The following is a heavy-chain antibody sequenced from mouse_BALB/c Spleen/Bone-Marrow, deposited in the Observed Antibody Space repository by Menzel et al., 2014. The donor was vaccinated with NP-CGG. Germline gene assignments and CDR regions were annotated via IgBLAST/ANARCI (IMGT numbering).Heavy chain of an antibody. Sequence: VQVVESGPGLVQPSQSLSITCTVSGFSLTSYGVHWVRQSPGKGLEWLGVIWRGGSTDYNAPFISRLSISKDNSKSQVFFKMNSLQADDTAIYYCARRPDYGYSAYAMDYWGQGTSVTVSS. CDR3: ARRPDYGYSAYAMDY. D-gene: IGHD1-2*01. J-gene: IGHJ4*01. CDR2: IWRGGST. CDR1: GFSLTSYG. V-gene: IGHV2-4-1*01.